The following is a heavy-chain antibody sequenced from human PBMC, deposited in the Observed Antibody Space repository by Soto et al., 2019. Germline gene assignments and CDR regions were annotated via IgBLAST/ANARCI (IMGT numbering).Heavy chain of an antibody. CDR1: GFTFSSYA. V-gene: IGHV3-23*01. Sequence: GGSLRLSCAASGFTFSSYAMSWVRQAPGKGLEWVSAISGSGGSTYYADSVKGRFTISRDNSKNTLYLQMNSLRAEDTAVYYCANYYDYIWGSPNDYWGQGTLVTVS. D-gene: IGHD3-16*01. J-gene: IGHJ4*02. CDR3: ANYYDYIWGSPNDY. CDR2: ISGSGGST.